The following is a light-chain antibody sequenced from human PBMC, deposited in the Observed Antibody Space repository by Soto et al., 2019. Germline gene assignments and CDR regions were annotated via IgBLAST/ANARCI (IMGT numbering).Light chain of an antibody. CDR1: QSVHNNY. V-gene: IGKV3-20*01. J-gene: IGKJ3*01. CDR2: GAS. CDR3: QQYGSSLT. Sequence: EIVLTQSPGTLSLSPGERATLSCRASQSVHNNYLVWYQQKTGQARRLLIYGASNRATGLPDRFSGSGSGTDFTLTISRLEPEDFAVYYCQQYGSSLTLVPGAKVDI.